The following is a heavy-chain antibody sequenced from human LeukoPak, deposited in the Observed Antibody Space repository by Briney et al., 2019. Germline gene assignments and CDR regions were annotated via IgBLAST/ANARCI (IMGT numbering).Heavy chain of an antibody. CDR1: GFTFSSYW. D-gene: IGHD6-13*01. V-gene: IGHV3-7*01. CDR2: MMEDGSEK. CDR3: ARTAAGYPAEYFQH. J-gene: IGHJ1*01. Sequence: AGGSLRLSCAASGFTFSSYWMSWVRQAPGKGLERVANMMEDGSEKYYVDSVKGRFTISRDNAKNSLYLQMNSLRVEDTAVYYCARTAAGYPAEYFQHWGQGTLVTVSS.